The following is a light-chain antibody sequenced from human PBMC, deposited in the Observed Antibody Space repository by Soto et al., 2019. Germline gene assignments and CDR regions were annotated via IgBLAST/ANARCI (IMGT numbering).Light chain of an antibody. CDR2: DAS. CDR1: QSVSSN. J-gene: IGKJ4*01. Sequence: EIVMTQSPATLSVSPGERATLSCRASQSVSSNLAWYQQKPGQAPRLLIYDASTRATGIPARFSGGGSGTDFTLTLSSLQSEDFAVYYCQQYNNWLTFGGGTKVEIK. V-gene: IGKV3-15*01. CDR3: QQYNNWLT.